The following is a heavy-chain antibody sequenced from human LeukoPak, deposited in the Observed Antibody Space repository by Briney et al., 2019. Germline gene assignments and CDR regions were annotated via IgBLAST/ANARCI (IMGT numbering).Heavy chain of an antibody. Sequence: GGSLRLSCAASGFTFSSYSMNWVRQAPGKGLEWVSSISSSSSYIYYADSVKGRFTISRDNAKNSLYLQMNSLRAEDTAVYYCARDSPDTAMTFGGQGTLVTVSS. CDR3: ARDSPDTAMTF. D-gene: IGHD5-18*01. CDR1: GFTFSSYS. CDR2: ISSSSSYI. J-gene: IGHJ4*02. V-gene: IGHV3-21*01.